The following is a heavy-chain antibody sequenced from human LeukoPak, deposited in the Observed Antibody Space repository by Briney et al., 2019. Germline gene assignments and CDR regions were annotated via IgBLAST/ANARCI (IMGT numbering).Heavy chain of an antibody. CDR3: ARSKRSYYDSSGYEFDAFDI. V-gene: IGHV4-4*07. CDR2: IYTSGST. CDR1: GGPISSYY. D-gene: IGHD3-22*01. Sequence: PSETLSLTCTVSGGPISSYYWSWIRQPAGKGLEWIGRIYTSGSTNYNPSLKSRVTMSVDTSKNQFSLKLSSVTAADTAVYYCARSKRSYYDSSGYEFDAFDIWGQGTMVTVSS. J-gene: IGHJ3*02.